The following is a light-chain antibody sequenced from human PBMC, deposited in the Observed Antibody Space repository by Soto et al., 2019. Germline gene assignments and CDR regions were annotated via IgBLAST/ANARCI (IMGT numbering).Light chain of an antibody. CDR3: LQHTTYPPT. CDR2: AAS. J-gene: IGKJ1*01. CDR1: QGIGNF. Sequence: DIQVTQSPSAVSASVGDRVTITCRASQGIGNFLAWFQQKPGQATKRLIYAASILQPGVPSRFSGRGSGTQFTFTISGLQPEDFATYYCLQHTTYPPTFGQGTKVDIK. V-gene: IGKV1-17*03.